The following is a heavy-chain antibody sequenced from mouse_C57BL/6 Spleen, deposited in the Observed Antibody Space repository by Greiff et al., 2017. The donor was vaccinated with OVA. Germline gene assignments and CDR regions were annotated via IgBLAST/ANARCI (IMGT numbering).Heavy chain of an antibody. CDR2: IRLKSDNYAT. D-gene: IGHD2-4*01. Sequence: EVTVEESGGGLVQPGGSMKLSCVASGFTFSNYWMNWVRQSPEKGLEWVAQIRLKSDNYATHYAESVKGRFTISRDDSKSSVYLQMNNLRAEDTGIYYCTSYYDYDEAYWGQGTLVTVSA. J-gene: IGHJ3*01. V-gene: IGHV6-3*01. CDR1: GFTFSNYW. CDR3: TSYYDYDEAY.